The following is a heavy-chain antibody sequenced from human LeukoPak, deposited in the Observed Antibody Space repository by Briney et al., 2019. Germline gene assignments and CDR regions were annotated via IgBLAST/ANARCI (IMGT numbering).Heavy chain of an antibody. D-gene: IGHD1-26*01. V-gene: IGHV3-53*01. CDR3: AGRRGSSFDY. Sequence: GGSLRLSCAAPGFSVSAHYMSWVRQAPGKGLEWASTLFGGDTIDYTDSVKGRFTISRDNSGNTLYLQMNNLRADDTAVYYCAGRRGSSFDYWGRGTQVIVS. CDR2: LFGGDTI. CDR1: GFSVSAHY. J-gene: IGHJ4*02.